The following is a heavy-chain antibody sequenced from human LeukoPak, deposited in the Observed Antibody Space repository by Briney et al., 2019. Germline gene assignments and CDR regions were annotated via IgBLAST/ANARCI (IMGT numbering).Heavy chain of an antibody. CDR1: GYTFAGYY. CDR3: ARDTGIAAPHGPDY. J-gene: IGHJ4*02. Sequence: ASVEVSCKASGYTFAGYYMHWVRQAPGQGLEWMGWINPNSGGTNYAQKFQGRVTMTRDTSISTAYMELSRLRSDDTAVYYCARDTGIAAPHGPDYWGQGTLVTVSS. D-gene: IGHD6-13*01. CDR2: INPNSGGT. V-gene: IGHV1-2*02.